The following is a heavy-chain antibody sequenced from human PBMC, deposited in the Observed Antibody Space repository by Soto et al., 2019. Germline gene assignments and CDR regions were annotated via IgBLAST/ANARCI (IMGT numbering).Heavy chain of an antibody. CDR1: GVSFTSNNW. V-gene: IGHV4-4*02. J-gene: IGHJ4*02. D-gene: IGHD1-7*01. Sequence: LYLPCAVSGVSFTSNNWWTWVRQPPGQGLEWIGEIYRTGSTNYNPSLKSRVTISLDKSENQFSLKVTSLTAADTAVYYCASRDPGTSVDYWGQGTLVTVSS. CDR2: IYRTGST. CDR3: ASRDPGTSVDY.